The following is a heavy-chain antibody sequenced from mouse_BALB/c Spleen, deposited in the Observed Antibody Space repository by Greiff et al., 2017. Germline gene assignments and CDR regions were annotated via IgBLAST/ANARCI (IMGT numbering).Heavy chain of an antibody. CDR2: ISYDGSN. V-gene: IGHV3-6*02. CDR1: GYSITSGYY. D-gene: IGHD2-2*01. CDR3: ARAWLSYYYAMDY. Sequence: EVQRVESGPGLVKPSQSLSLTCSVTGYSITSGYYWNWIRQFPGNKLEWMGYISYDGSNNYNPSLKNRISITRDTSKNQFFLKLNSVTTEDTATYYCARAWLSYYYAMDYWGQGTSVTVSS. J-gene: IGHJ4*01.